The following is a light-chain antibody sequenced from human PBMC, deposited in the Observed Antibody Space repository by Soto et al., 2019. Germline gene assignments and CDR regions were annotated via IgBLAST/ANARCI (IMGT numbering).Light chain of an antibody. CDR3: QQYNNWTFS. CDR2: DVS. Sequence: IVLTQSPATLSVSPGERATLSCRAGQGVTTNLAWYQQKSGQAPRLLIYDVSIRATGVPARFSVTGSETDFPLTISGLKYEDSAVYFCQQYNNWTFSFCQGTRLEIK. J-gene: IGKJ5*01. CDR1: QGVTTN. V-gene: IGKV3-15*01.